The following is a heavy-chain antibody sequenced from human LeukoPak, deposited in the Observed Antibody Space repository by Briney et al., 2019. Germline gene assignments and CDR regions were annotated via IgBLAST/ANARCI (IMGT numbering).Heavy chain of an antibody. J-gene: IGHJ3*02. CDR3: AKVEVEGAFDI. Sequence: GGSLRLSCAASGFTFSSYGMHWVRQAPGKGLEWVAVISYDGSNKYYADSVKGRFTISRDNSKNTLYLQMNGLRAEDTAVYYCAKVEVEGAFDIWGQGTMVTVSS. CDR1: GFTFSSYG. CDR2: ISYDGSNK. V-gene: IGHV3-30*18. D-gene: IGHD3-22*01.